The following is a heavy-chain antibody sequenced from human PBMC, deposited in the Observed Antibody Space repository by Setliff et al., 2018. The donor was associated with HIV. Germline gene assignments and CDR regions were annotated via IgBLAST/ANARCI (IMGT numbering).Heavy chain of an antibody. D-gene: IGHD1-26*01. J-gene: IGHJ4*02. CDR2: IYHSGST. Sequence: AETLSLTCAVSSGSISSSNWWSWVRQPPGKGLEWIGEIYHSGSTNYNPSLKSRVTMSVDKSKNQFSLKLRSVTAADTAVYYCAREAVLFGGSYRFDYWGQGTLVTVSS. CDR3: AREAVLFGGSYRFDY. CDR1: SGSISSSNW. V-gene: IGHV4-4*02.